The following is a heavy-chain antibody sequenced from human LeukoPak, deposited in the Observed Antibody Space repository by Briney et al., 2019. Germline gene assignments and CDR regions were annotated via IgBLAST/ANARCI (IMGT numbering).Heavy chain of an antibody. V-gene: IGHV1-18*01. CDR1: GYTFTSYG. D-gene: IGHD3-10*01. CDR3: ARGYIPMVRGVITLDC. J-gene: IGHJ4*02. CDR2: ISAYNGNT. Sequence: ASVKVSCKASGYTFTSYGISWVRQAPGQGLEWMGWISAYNGNTNYAQKLQGRVTMTTDTSTSTAYMELRSLRSDDTAVYYCARGYIPMVRGVITLDCWGQGTLVTVSS.